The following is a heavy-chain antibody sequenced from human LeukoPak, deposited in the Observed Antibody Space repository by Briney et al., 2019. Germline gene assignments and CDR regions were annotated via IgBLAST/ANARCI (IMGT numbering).Heavy chain of an antibody. CDR3: TRSAVGRADY. Sequence: GASVKVSCKASGYTFTSYTINWVRQAPGQGLEWMGWINTNTGNPTYAQGFTGRFVFSSDTSVSMAYLQINSLKSEDTAVYYCTRSAVGRADYWGQGTLVTVSS. D-gene: IGHD6-13*01. CDR2: INTNTGNP. CDR1: GYTFTSYT. J-gene: IGHJ4*02. V-gene: IGHV7-4-1*04.